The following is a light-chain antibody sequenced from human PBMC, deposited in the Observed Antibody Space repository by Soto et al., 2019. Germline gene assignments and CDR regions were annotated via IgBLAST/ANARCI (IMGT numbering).Light chain of an antibody. CDR1: QSISSY. V-gene: IGKV1-39*01. J-gene: IGKJ3*01. Sequence: DIQMTQSPSSLPASVGDRVTITCRASQSISSYLNWYQQKPGKAPKLLIYAASSLQSGVPSRFSGSGSGTDFTLTISSLQPEDFATYYCQQSYSTPYPFGPGTKVDIK. CDR3: QQSYSTPYP. CDR2: AAS.